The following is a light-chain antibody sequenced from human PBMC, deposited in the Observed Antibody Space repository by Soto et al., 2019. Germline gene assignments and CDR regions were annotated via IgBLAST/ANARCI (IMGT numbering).Light chain of an antibody. Sequence: DIQMTQSPSSLSAAVGDRVAITCRASQRISTSLNWYQQRPGQSPELLIYGASDLQSGAPSRFSGLGSGKDFTLIISNLQPEDFATDYCQQSYSMPLTFGGGTKVEIK. J-gene: IGKJ4*01. CDR2: GAS. CDR3: QQSYSMPLT. CDR1: QRISTS. V-gene: IGKV1-39*01.